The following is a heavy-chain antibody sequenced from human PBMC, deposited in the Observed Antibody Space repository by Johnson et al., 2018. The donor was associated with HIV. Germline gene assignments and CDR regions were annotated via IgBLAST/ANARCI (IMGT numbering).Heavy chain of an antibody. CDR1: GFTFSSYA. CDR3: VREWLDDALDI. Sequence: VQLVESGGGVVQPGGSLRLSCAASGFTFSSYAMHWVRQAPGKGLEWVANIRQDGSEKYYVDSVRGRFTISRDNAKNSLYLQMNSLRAEDTAVYYCVREWLDDALDIWGQGTMVSVSS. J-gene: IGHJ3*02. CDR2: IRQDGSEK. V-gene: IGHV3-7*01. D-gene: IGHD5-18*01.